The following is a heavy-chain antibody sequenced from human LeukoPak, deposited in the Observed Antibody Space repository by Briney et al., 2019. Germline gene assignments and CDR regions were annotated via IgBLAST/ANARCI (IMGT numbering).Heavy chain of an antibody. D-gene: IGHD6-19*01. CDR3: ARASVEQWLEY. V-gene: IGHV1-46*01. J-gene: IGHJ4*02. CDR1: GYTFTSYY. Sequence: ASVKVSCKASGYTFTSYYMHWVRQAPGQGLEWMGIINPSGGSTSYAQKFQGRVTMTRDMSTSTVYMELSSLRSEDTAVYYCARASVEQWLEYWGQGTQVTVSS. CDR2: INPSGGST.